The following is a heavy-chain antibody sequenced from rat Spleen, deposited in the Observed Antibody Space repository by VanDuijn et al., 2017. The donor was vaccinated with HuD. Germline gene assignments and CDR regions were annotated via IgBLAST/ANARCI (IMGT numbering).Heavy chain of an antibody. CDR1: GFTFSNYD. CDR3: TRGDSSYIYYWYFDF. Sequence: EVQVVESGGGIVQPGRSMKLSCAASGFTFSNYDMVWVRQAPTKGLKWVASISYDGSTPYYRDSVKVRFTISRDNAKSTLYLQMDSLRSEDTATYYCTRGDSSYIYYWYFDFWGPGTMVTVSS. CDR2: ISYDGSTP. D-gene: IGHD1-2*01. V-gene: IGHV5-7*01. J-gene: IGHJ1*01.